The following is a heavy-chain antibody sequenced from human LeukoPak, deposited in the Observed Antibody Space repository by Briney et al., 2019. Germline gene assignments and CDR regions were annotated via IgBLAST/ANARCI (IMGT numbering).Heavy chain of an antibody. J-gene: IGHJ4*02. V-gene: IGHV4-34*01. D-gene: IGHD6-19*01. CDR2: INHSGST. CDR3: AREAVAGYYFDY. Sequence: SETLSLTCAVYGGSFSGYYWSWIRQPPGKGLEWIGEINHSGSTNYNPSLKSRVTISVDTSKNQFSLKLSSVTAADTAVYYCAREAVAGYYFDYWGQGTLVTVSS. CDR1: GGSFSGYY.